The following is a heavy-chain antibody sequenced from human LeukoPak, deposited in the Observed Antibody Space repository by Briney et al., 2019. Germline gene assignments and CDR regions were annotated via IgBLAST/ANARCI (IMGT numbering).Heavy chain of an antibody. V-gene: IGHV1-69*04. CDR1: GGTFGSYA. D-gene: IGHD3-22*01. J-gene: IGHJ4*02. CDR2: IIPILGIA. Sequence: ASVKVSCKASGGTFGSYAISWVRQAPGQGLEWMGRIIPILGIANYAQKFQGRVTITADKSTSTAYMELSSLRSEDTAVYYCACRDYYDSQPFDYWGQGTLVTVSS. CDR3: ACRDYYDSQPFDY.